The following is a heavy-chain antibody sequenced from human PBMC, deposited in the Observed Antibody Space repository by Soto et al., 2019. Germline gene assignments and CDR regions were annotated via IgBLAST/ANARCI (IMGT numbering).Heavy chain of an antibody. Sequence: ASVKVSCKASGYTFTSYDVNWVRQATGQGLEWMGWMNPNSGNTGYAQKFQGRVTMTRNTSISTAYVELSSLKSEDTAMYYCARYSPIRSYDRWGQGTLVTVSS. J-gene: IGHJ4*02. CDR3: ARYSPIRSYDR. CDR2: MNPNSGNT. D-gene: IGHD3-3*01. V-gene: IGHV1-8*01. CDR1: GYTFTSYD.